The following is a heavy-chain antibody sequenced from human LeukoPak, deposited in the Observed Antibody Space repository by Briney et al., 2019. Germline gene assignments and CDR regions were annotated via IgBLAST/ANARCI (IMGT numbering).Heavy chain of an antibody. D-gene: IGHD2-2*01. CDR2: IYTSDNT. Sequence: KSSETLSLTCTVSDGSINNYYWAWIRQPAGKGLEWIGRIYTSDNTIYNPSLRGRVTMSVDTSKSQFSLRLTSVTAADTAVYFCARGFVPAGMAPYHYMDVWGKGTTVTVSS. V-gene: IGHV4-4*07. J-gene: IGHJ6*03. CDR3: ARGFVPAGMAPYHYMDV. CDR1: DGSINNYY.